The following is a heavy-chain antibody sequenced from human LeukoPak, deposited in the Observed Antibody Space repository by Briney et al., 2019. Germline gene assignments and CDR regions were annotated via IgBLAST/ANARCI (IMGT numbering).Heavy chain of an antibody. CDR2: IDTSGTT. Sequence: SETLSLTCTVSGGSISTSYWNWIRQPAGKGLEWIGRIDTSGTTNYNPSLRSRVTMSVDTSKNQFSLNLRSVTAADSAVYYCATGPTWLDPWGQGTLVTFSS. V-gene: IGHV4-4*07. CDR3: ATGPTWLDP. CDR1: GGSISTSY. J-gene: IGHJ5*02.